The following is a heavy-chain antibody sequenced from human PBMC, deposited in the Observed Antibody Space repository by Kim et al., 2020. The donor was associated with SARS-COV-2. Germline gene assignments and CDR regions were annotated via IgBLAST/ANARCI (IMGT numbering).Heavy chain of an antibody. CDR3: AREAVAGSFDH. D-gene: IGHD6-19*01. V-gene: IGHV1-3*01. CDR2: NT. Sequence: NTRYSQKFQARDSMTRDTSATTAYLELSGLRSEDTAVYCCAREAVAGSFDHWGQGTLVTVSS. J-gene: IGHJ4*02.